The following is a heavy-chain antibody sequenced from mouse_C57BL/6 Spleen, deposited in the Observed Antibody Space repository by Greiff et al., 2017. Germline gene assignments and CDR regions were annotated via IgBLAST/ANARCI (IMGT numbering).Heavy chain of an antibody. V-gene: IGHV1-42*01. CDR2: INPSTGGT. CDR1: GYSFTGYY. D-gene: IGHD3-2*01. CDR3: ARDRTWFAY. J-gene: IGHJ3*01. Sequence: EVMLVESGPELVKPGASVKISCKASGYSFTGYYMNWVKQSPDKSLEWIGEINPSTGGTPYNQKFKAKATLTVDKSSSTAYMQLKSLTSEDSAVYYCARDRTWFAYWGQGTLVTVSA.